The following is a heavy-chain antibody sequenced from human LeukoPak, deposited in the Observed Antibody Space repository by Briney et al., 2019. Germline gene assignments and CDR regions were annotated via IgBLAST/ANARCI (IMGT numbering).Heavy chain of an antibody. V-gene: IGHV4-34*01. CDR1: GGSFSGYY. Sequence: PSETLSLTCAVYGGSFSGYYWSWIRQPPGKGLEWTGEINHSGSTNYNPSLKSRVTISVDTSKNQFSLKLSSVTAADTAVYYCARVVQSWGYFDYWGQGTLVTVSS. J-gene: IGHJ4*02. D-gene: IGHD1-1*01. CDR3: ARVVQSWGYFDY. CDR2: INHSGST.